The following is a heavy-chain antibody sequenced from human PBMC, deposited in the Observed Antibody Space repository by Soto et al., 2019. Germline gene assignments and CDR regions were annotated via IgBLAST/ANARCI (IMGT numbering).Heavy chain of an antibody. Sequence: GASVKVSCKASGYTFTSYAMHWGRQAPGQRLEWMGWINAGNGNTKYSQKLQGRVTMTTDTSTSTAYMELRSLRSDDTAVYYCARDNGFGESDVWGQGTTVTVSS. CDR1: GYTFTSYA. CDR2: INAGNGNT. CDR3: ARDNGFGESDV. J-gene: IGHJ6*02. V-gene: IGHV1-3*01. D-gene: IGHD3-10*01.